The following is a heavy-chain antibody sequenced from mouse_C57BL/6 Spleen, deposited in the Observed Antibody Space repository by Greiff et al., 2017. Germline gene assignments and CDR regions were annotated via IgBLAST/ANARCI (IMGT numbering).Heavy chain of an antibody. V-gene: IGHV5-16*01. CDR1: GFTFSDYY. D-gene: IGHD4-1*01. Sequence: DVHLVESEGGLVQPGSSMKLSCTASGFTFSDYYMAWVRQVPEKGLEWVANINYDGSSTYYLDSLKSRFIISRDNAKNILYLQMSSLKSEDTATYYCARPNLTGYYFDYWGQGTTLTVSS. CDR3: ARPNLTGYYFDY. CDR2: INYDGSST. J-gene: IGHJ2*01.